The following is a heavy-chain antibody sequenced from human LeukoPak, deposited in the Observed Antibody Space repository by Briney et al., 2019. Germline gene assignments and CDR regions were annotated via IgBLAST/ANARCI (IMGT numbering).Heavy chain of an antibody. V-gene: IGHV4-39*01. CDR3: ARLSLMAAAADY. Sequence: SETLSLTCTVSGGSISSSSYYWGWIRQPPGKGLEWIGSIYYSGSTYYNPSLKSRVTISVDTSKNQFSLRLSSVTAADTAVYYCARLSLMAAAADYWGQGTLVTVSS. D-gene: IGHD6-13*01. CDR1: GGSISSSSYY. CDR2: IYYSGST. J-gene: IGHJ4*02.